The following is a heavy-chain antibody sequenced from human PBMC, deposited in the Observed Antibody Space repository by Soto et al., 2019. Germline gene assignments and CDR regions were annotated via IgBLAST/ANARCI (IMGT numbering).Heavy chain of an antibody. CDR2: ISGSGGST. CDR1: GFTFSSYA. Sequence: PGGSLRLSCAASGFTFSSYAMSWVRQAPGKGLEWVSAISGSGGSTYYADSVKGQFTISRDNSKNTLYLQMNSLRAEDTAVYYCAKGGYFDWLFLNYWGQGTLVTVSS. D-gene: IGHD3-9*01. J-gene: IGHJ4*02. V-gene: IGHV3-23*01. CDR3: AKGGYFDWLFLNY.